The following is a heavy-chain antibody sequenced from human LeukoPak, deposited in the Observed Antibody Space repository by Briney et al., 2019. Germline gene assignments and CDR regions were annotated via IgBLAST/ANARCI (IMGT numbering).Heavy chain of an antibody. D-gene: IGHD3-22*01. CDR2: IRYDGSNK. J-gene: IGHJ4*02. V-gene: IGHV3-30*02. CDR1: GFTFSSYG. CDR3: AKDSNLISMIVVVLDS. Sequence: GGSLRLSCAASGFTFSSYGMHWVRQAPGKGLEWVAFIRYDGSNKYYADSVKGRFTLSRDNFKNTLSLQMNSLTAEDTAVYYCAKDSNLISMIVVVLDSWGQGTLVTVSS.